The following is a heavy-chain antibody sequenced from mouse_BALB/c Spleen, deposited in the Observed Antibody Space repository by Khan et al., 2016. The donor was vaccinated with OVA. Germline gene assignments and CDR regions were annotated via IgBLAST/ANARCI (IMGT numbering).Heavy chain of an antibody. D-gene: IGHD1-3*01. CDR2: ISSGGDYT. J-gene: IGHJ3*01. CDR1: GFTFSSYS. Sequence: EMELVESGGDLVKPGGSLKLSCAASGFTFSSYSMSWFRQTPDKRLEWVASISSGGDYTYYQDSVKGRFTFSRDNAKNTLYLQMSDLKSEDTAMYYCADNLPGEFDYWGQGTLVTVSA. CDR3: ADNLPGEFDY. V-gene: IGHV5-6*01.